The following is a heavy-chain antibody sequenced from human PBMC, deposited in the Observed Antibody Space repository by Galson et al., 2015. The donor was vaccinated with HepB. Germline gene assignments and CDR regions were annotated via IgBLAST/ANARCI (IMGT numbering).Heavy chain of an antibody. CDR1: GFTFSSYG. CDR3: TRNRQVVVEAPFDY. CDR2: IWYDGRNK. Sequence: SLRLSCAASGFTFSSYGMHWVRQAPGKGLEWVSGIWYDGRNKDYADSVKGRFTISRDNSKNTLYLQMNSLRAEDTAVYYCTRNRQVVVEAPFDYWGQGILVTVSS. V-gene: IGHV3-33*01. J-gene: IGHJ4*02. D-gene: IGHD3-22*01.